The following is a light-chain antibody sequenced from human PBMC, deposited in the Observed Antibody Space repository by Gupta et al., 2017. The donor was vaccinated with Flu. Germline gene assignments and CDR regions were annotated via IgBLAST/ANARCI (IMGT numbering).Light chain of an antibody. CDR3: MQGSRWPWA. CDR1: QSLVHSNGNTY. CDR2: QVS. Sequence: ISCRPSQSLVHSNGNTYLHWFQQRPGQSPRRLIYQVSHRESGVPDRFSGSGSGTDFTLKISRVEAEDVGVYYCMQGSRWPWAFGQGTKVEIK. V-gene: IGKV2-30*02. J-gene: IGKJ1*01.